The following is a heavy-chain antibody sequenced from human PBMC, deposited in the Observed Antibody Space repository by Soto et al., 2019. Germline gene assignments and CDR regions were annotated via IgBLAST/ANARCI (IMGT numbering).Heavy chain of an antibody. V-gene: IGHV3-23*01. J-gene: IGHJ2*01. CDR3: AKIPEAATSWYFDL. Sequence: EVQLLESGGGLVQPGGSLRLSCAASGFTFSSYAMSWVRQAPGKGLEWVSCISGSGGSTYYADSVKGRFTVSRDNSRNTLYLQMNSLRAEDTAVYYCAKIPEAATSWYFDLWGRGTLVTVSS. CDR1: GFTFSSYA. CDR2: ISGSGGST. D-gene: IGHD6-19*01.